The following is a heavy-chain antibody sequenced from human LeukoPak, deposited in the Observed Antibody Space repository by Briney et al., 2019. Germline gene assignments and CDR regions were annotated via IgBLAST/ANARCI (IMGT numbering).Heavy chain of an antibody. CDR2: IKQDGSEK. J-gene: IGHJ4*02. D-gene: IGHD6-19*01. CDR1: GFTFSSYW. Sequence: GGSLRLPCAASGFTFSSYWMSWVRQAPGKGLEWVANIKQDGSEKYYVDSVKGRFTISRDNAKNSLYLQMNSLRAEDTAVYYCARVRGWYNYYFDYWGQGTLVTVSS. V-gene: IGHV3-7*01. CDR3: ARVRGWYNYYFDY.